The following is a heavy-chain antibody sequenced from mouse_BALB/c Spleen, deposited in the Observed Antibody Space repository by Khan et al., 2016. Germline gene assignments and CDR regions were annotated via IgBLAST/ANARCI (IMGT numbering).Heavy chain of an antibody. J-gene: IGHJ3*01. CDR2: IRYSGST. Sequence: EVQLQESGPGLVKPSQSLSLTCTVTGYSITSDYAWNWIRQFPGNKLEWMGYIRYSGSTSYNPSLKSRISITRDTSRNQFFLQLNSVTTEDTATYYCTIYCNYAPWFANWGQGTLVTVSA. CDR1: GYSITSDYA. D-gene: IGHD2-1*01. CDR3: TIYCNYAPWFAN. V-gene: IGHV3-2*02.